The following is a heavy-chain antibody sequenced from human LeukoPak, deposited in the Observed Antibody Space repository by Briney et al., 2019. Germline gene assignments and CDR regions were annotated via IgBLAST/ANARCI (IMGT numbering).Heavy chain of an antibody. CDR1: GYTFTGYY. Sequence: ASVKVSCKASGYTFTGYYMHWVRQAPGQGLEWMGWINPNSGGTNYAQKFQGWVTMTRDTSISTAYMELSRLRSEDTAVYYCARGRPTTVTTFVYWGQGTLVTVSS. J-gene: IGHJ4*02. CDR2: INPNSGGT. V-gene: IGHV1-2*04. CDR3: ARGRPTTVTTFVY. D-gene: IGHD4-11*01.